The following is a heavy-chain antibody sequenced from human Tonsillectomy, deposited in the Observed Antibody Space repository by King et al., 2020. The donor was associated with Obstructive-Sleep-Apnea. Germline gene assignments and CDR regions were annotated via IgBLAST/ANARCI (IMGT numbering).Heavy chain of an antibody. CDR1: GFTFSSYA. J-gene: IGHJ4*02. Sequence: VQLVESGGGVVQPGRSLRLSCAASGFTFSSYAMHWVRQAPGKGREWVAVISYDGSNKYYADSVKGRFTISRDNSKNTLYLQMNSLRAEDTAVYYCARDGVTDDYWGQGTLVTVSS. V-gene: IGHV3-30-3*01. D-gene: IGHD1-20*01. CDR2: ISYDGSNK. CDR3: ARDGVTDDY.